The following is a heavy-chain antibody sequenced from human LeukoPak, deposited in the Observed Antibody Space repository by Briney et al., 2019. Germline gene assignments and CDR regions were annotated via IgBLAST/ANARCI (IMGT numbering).Heavy chain of an antibody. CDR1: GFIFNNYG. Sequence: GVSLRLSCAASGFIFNNYGMHWVRQAPGKGLEWVAVIWYDGSNKYYADSVKGRFTISRDNSKNTLYLQMNSLRAEDTAVYYCARDGEDYYGFDYWGQGTLVTVSS. J-gene: IGHJ4*02. CDR2: IWYDGSNK. V-gene: IGHV3-33*01. D-gene: IGHD3-10*01. CDR3: ARDGEDYYGFDY.